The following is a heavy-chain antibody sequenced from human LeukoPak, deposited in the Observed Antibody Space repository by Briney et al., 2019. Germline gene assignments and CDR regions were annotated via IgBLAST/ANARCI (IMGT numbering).Heavy chain of an antibody. J-gene: IGHJ4*02. V-gene: IGHV1-8*01. CDR3: AREFPGSSTSPFDY. Sequence: GSVKVSCKASGYTFTSYDINWVRQATGQGLEWMGWMNPNSGNTGYAQKFQGRVTMTRNTSISTAYMELSSLRSEDTAVYYCAREFPGSSTSPFDYWGQGTLVTVSS. D-gene: IGHD5-12*01. CDR2: MNPNSGNT. CDR1: GYTFTSYD.